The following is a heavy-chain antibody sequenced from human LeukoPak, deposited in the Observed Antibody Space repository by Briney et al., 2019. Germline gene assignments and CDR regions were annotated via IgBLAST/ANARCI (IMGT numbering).Heavy chain of an antibody. CDR2: INHSGST. CDR3: ARSKAPGGKLPRAFDI. J-gene: IGHJ3*02. V-gene: IGHV4-34*01. Sequence: SETLSLTCAVYGGSFSGYYWSWIRQPPGKGLEWIGEINHSGSTNYNPSLKSRVTISVDTSKNQFPLKLSSVTAADTAVYYCARSKAPGGKLPRAFDIWGQGTMVTVSS. D-gene: IGHD2-15*01. CDR1: GGSFSGYY.